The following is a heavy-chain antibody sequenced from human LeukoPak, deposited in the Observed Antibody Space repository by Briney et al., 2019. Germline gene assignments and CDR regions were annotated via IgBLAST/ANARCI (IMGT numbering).Heavy chain of an antibody. D-gene: IGHD3-22*01. Sequence: PSETLSLTCAVYGGSFSGYYWSWIRQPPGKGLEWIGEINHSGSTNYNPSLKSRVTISVDTSKNQFSLKLSSVTAADTAVYYCARDSFPYDSSGYYFAAFDIWGQGTMVTVSS. V-gene: IGHV4-34*01. J-gene: IGHJ3*02. CDR1: GGSFSGYY. CDR3: ARDSFPYDSSGYYFAAFDI. CDR2: INHSGST.